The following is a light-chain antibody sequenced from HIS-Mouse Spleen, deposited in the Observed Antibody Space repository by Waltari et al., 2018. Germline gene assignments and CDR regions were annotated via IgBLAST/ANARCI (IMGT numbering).Light chain of an antibody. CDR3: SSYAGSNNWV. CDR2: EVS. Sequence: QSALTQPPSASGSPGQSVPISCTGTSSDVGGYKYVSWYQQHPGKAPKLMIYEVSKRPSGVPDRFSGSKYGNTASLTVSGLQAEDEADYYCSSYAGSNNWVFGGGTKLTVL. V-gene: IGLV2-8*01. CDR1: SSDVGGYKY. J-gene: IGLJ3*02.